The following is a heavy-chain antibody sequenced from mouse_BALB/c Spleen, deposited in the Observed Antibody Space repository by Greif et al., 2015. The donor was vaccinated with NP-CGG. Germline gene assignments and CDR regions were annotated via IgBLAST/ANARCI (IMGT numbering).Heavy chain of an antibody. V-gene: IGHV7-3*02. CDR1: GFTFTDYY. CDR3: ARDYYGSSWYFDV. J-gene: IGHJ1*01. D-gene: IGHD1-1*01. Sequence: EVKLVESGGGLVQPGGSLRLSCATSGFTFTDYYMSWVRQPPGKALEWLGFIRNKANGYTTEYSASVKGRFTISRDNSQSILYLQMNTLRAEDSATYYCARDYYGSSWYFDVWGAGTKVTVSS. CDR2: IRNKANGYTT.